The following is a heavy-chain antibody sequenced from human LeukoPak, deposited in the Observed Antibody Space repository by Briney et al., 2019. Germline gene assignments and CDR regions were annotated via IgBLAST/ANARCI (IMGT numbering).Heavy chain of an antibody. CDR3: AREHASYDSSGPDY. CDR1: GGSISSGGYY. J-gene: IGHJ4*02. D-gene: IGHD3-22*01. Sequence: SETLSLTYTVSGGSISSGGYYWSWIRQHPGKGLEWIGYIYYSGSTYYNPSLKRRVTISVDTSKNQFSLKLSAVTAADTAVYYCAREHASYDSSGPDYWGQGTLVTVSS. CDR2: IYYSGST. V-gene: IGHV4-31*03.